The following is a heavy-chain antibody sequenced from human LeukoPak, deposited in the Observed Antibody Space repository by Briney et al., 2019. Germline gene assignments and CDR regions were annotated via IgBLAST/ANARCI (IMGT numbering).Heavy chain of an antibody. CDR2: IYYSGST. V-gene: IGHV4-30-4*07. CDR3: ARGILGYYFDY. CDR1: GDSINSGGYS. Sequence: PSQTLSLTCAVSGDSINSGGYSWSWIRQPPGKGLEWIGYIYYSGSTYYNPSLKSRVTISVDTSKNQFSLKLSSVTAADTAVYYCARGILGYYFDYWGQGTLVTVSS. D-gene: IGHD3-16*01. J-gene: IGHJ4*02.